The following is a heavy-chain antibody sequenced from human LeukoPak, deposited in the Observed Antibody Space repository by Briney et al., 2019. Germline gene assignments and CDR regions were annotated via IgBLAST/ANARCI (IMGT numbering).Heavy chain of an antibody. CDR1: GFIFSDYG. V-gene: IGHV3-30*18. Sequence: PGRSLRLSCVASGFIFSDYGIQWVRQAPGKGLEWVAVIAYDGNNTYYGDSVRGRFTISRDNSKKMVYLEMNSLRVEDTAVYYCAKTGMLRRVGYSDVWGKGTAVIVSS. CDR3: AKTGMLRRVGYSDV. J-gene: IGHJ6*04. D-gene: IGHD1-1*01. CDR2: IAYDGNNT.